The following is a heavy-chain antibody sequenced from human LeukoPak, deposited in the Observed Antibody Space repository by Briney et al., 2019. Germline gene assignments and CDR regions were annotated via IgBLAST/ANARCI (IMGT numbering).Heavy chain of an antibody. V-gene: IGHV4-34*01. CDR2: INHSGNT. Sequence: SETLSLTCAAYGGSFSGYYWSWIRQPPGKGPEWIGDINHSGNTDYNPSLKSRVTISVDTSKNQFSLKLSSVTAADTAVYYCAKTPTALVRGGYYFDNWAQGTPVTVSS. CDR1: GGSFSGYY. J-gene: IGHJ4*02. CDR3: AKTPTALVRGGYYFDN. D-gene: IGHD6-6*01.